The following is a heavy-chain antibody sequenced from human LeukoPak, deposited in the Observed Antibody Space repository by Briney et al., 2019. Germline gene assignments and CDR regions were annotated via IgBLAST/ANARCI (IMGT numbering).Heavy chain of an antibody. CDR1: GGSFSGYY. CDR2: INHSGST. V-gene: IGHV4-34*01. Sequence: PSETLSLTCAVYGGSFSGYYWCWIRQPPGKGLEWIGEINHSGSTNYNPSLKSRVTISVDTSKNQFSPKLSSVTAADTAVYYCARGGTLLWFGDYGMDVWGQGTTVTVSS. CDR3: ARGGTLLWFGDYGMDV. D-gene: IGHD3-10*01. J-gene: IGHJ6*02.